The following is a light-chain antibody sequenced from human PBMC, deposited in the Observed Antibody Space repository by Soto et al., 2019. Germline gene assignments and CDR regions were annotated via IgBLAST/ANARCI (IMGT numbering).Light chain of an antibody. CDR2: ADD. Sequence: QSALTRPASVSGSPGQSITISCTGTSSDVGSYKLVSWYQQHPGKAPKLMIYADDKRPPGVSNRFSGSKSSNTASLTISGLQAEDEADYSCCSYAGTRTYVFGTGTKVTVL. CDR3: CSYAGTRTYV. CDR1: SSDVGSYKL. J-gene: IGLJ1*01. V-gene: IGLV2-23*01.